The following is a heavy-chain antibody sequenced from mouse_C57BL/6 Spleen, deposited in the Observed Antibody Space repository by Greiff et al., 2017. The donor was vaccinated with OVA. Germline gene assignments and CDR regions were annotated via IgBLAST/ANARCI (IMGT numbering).Heavy chain of an antibody. D-gene: IGHD2-3*01. CDR1: GYTFTSYG. V-gene: IGHV1-81*01. Sequence: VQLQQSGAELARPGASVKLSCKASGYTFTSYGISWVKQRTGQGLEWIGEIYPRSGNTYYNEKLKGKATLTADKSSSTAYMELRSLTAEDSAVYFCARRDDGYYYAMDYWGQGTSVTVSS. CDR3: ARRDDGYYYAMDY. CDR2: IYPRSGNT. J-gene: IGHJ4*01.